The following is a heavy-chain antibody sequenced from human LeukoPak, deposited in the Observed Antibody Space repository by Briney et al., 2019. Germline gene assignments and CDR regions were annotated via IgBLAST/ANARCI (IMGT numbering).Heavy chain of an antibody. J-gene: IGHJ6*03. Sequence: SETLSLTCTVSGYSISSGYYWGWIRQPPGKGLEWIGSIYHSGSTYYNPSLKSRVTISVDTSKNQFSLKLSSVTAADTAVYYCARYVAGHYYYYMDVWDKGTTVTISS. D-gene: IGHD6-19*01. CDR2: IYHSGST. V-gene: IGHV4-38-2*02. CDR1: GYSISSGYY. CDR3: ARYVAGHYYYYMDV.